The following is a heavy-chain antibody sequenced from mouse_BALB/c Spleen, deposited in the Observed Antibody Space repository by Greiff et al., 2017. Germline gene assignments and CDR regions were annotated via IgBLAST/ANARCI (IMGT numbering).Heavy chain of an antibody. V-gene: IGHV1-4*01. D-gene: IGHD2-14*01. J-gene: IGHJ2*01. CDR1: GYTFTRYT. Sequence: VQLQQSGAELARPGASVKMSCKASGYTFTRYTMHWVKQRPGQGLEWIGYINPSSGYTNYNQKFKDKATLTADKSSSTAYMQLSSLTSEDSAVYYCARSGEVRLFDYWGQGTTLTVSS. CDR2: INPSSGYT. CDR3: ARSGEVRLFDY.